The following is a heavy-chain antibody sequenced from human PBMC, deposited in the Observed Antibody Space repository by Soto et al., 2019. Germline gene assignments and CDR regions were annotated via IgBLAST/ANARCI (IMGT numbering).Heavy chain of an antibody. D-gene: IGHD2-21*02. J-gene: IGHJ4*02. CDR1: GFTFSSYA. CDR2: ISGSGGST. V-gene: IGHV3-23*01. Sequence: EVQLLESGGGLVQPGGSLRLSCAASGFTFSSYAMSWVRQAPGKGLEWVSAISGSGGSTYYADSVKGRFTISRDNSKNTLYLQMNILRAEDTAVYYCAKGEVIVVVTALDYLGQGTLVTVSS. CDR3: AKGEVIVVVTALDY.